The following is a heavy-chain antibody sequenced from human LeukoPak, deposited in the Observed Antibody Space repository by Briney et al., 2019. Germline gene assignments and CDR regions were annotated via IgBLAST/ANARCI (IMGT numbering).Heavy chain of an antibody. CDR1: GFTFSSYG. D-gene: IGHD2-2*01. CDR3: AKDALGYCSSTSCSYFDY. Sequence: PGRSLRLPCAASGFTFSSYGMHWVRQAPGKGLEWVAVIWYDGSNKYYADSVKGRFTISRDNSKNTLYLQMNSLRAEDTAVYYCAKDALGYCSSTSCSYFDYWGQGTLVTVSS. V-gene: IGHV3-33*06. CDR2: IWYDGSNK. J-gene: IGHJ4*02.